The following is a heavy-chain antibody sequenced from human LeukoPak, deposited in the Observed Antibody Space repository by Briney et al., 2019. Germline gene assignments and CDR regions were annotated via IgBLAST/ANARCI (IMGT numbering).Heavy chain of an antibody. CDR3: ARGLSGAAAATVFDY. V-gene: IGHV4-34*01. J-gene: IGHJ4*02. D-gene: IGHD6-13*01. CDR2: INHSGST. Sequence: SESLSLTCAVYGGSFSGYYWSWIRQPPGKGLEWIGEINHSGSTNYNPSLKSRVTISVDTSKNQFSLKLSSVTAADTAVYYCARGLSGAAAATVFDYWGQGTLVTVSS. CDR1: GGSFSGYY.